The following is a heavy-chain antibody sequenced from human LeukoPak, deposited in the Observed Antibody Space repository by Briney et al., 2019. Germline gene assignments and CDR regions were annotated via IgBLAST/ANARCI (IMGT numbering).Heavy chain of an antibody. J-gene: IGHJ3*02. CDR2: IHHSGST. CDR3: ASAKQWPAFDI. D-gene: IGHD6-19*01. CDR1: GDSISSYY. V-gene: IGHV4-59*01. Sequence: SETLSLTCSVSGDSISSYYWSWIRQPPGKGLEWIGYIHHSGSTNNNPFLKSRATISVDTSRNQFSLKLSSVTAADTAVYYRASAKQWPAFDIWGQGTMVTVSS.